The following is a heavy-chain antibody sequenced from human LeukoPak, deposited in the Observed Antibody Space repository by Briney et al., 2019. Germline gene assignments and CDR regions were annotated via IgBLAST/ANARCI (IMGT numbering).Heavy chain of an antibody. V-gene: IGHV1-69*13. J-gene: IGHJ3*02. D-gene: IGHD3-22*01. CDR3: ARAKDYDSSGQGGSDAFDI. CDR2: IIPIFGTA. CDR1: GGTFSRYA. Sequence: VASVKVSCKAPGGTFSRYAISWVRRAPGQGLEWMGGIIPIFGTADYAQKFQGRVTITADESTSTAYMELSSLRSEDTAVYYCARAKDYDSSGQGGSDAFDIWGQGTMVTVSS.